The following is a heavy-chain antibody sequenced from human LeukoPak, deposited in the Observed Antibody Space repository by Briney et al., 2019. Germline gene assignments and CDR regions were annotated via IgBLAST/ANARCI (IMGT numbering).Heavy chain of an antibody. J-gene: IGHJ4*02. CDR1: GGSISSYY. CDR3: ARCDSVTALDY. V-gene: IGHV4-59*01. D-gene: IGHD5-18*01. Sequence: SETLSLTCTVSGGSISSYYWSWIRQPPGKGLEWIGYNYYNENTNYNPSLKSRATISIDTSKSQFSLKLTSVTAADTAVYYCARCDSVTALDYWGQGTLVTVSS. CDR2: NYYNENT.